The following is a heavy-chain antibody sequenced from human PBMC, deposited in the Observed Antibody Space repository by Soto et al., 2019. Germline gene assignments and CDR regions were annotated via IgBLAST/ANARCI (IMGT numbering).Heavy chain of an antibody. CDR3: ARAIGPTLFDY. J-gene: IGHJ4*02. Sequence: EVQLVESGGGLVQPGGSLRLSCSASGFTFSSYDMHWVRQGPGKGLEWVSAIGTAGDTNYAGSVKGRFTISRENAKNSLYLPMNSLRAGDTAIYFCARAIGPTLFDYCGQGTLVTVSS. CDR2: IGTAGDT. CDR1: GFTFSSYD. V-gene: IGHV3-13*04. D-gene: IGHD3-22*01.